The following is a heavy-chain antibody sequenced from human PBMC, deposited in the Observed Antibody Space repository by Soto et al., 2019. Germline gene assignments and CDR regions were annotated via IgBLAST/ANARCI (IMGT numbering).Heavy chain of an antibody. J-gene: IGHJ5*02. CDR3: ARVGGINWFDP. D-gene: IGHD3-16*01. V-gene: IGHV4-59*08. Sequence: PSETLSLTCVVSGGSLSGYYWSWIRQPPGKGLEWIGYTYYSGSTNYNPSLKSRVTISIDTSKNQFSLKLSSVTAADTAVYYCARVGGINWFDPWGQGTLVTVSS. CDR1: GGSLSGYY. CDR2: TYYSGST.